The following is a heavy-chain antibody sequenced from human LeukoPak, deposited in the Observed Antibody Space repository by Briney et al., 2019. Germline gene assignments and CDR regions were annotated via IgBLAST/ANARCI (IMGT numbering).Heavy chain of an antibody. CDR2: IWYDGSNK. J-gene: IGHJ4*02. CDR1: GFTFSNYG. D-gene: IGHD2-21*02. CDR3: ASGRVTAVY. V-gene: IGHV3-33*01. Sequence: GGSLRLSCAASGFTFSNYGMHWVRQAPGKGLEWVAIIWYDGSNKYYADSVKGRFTISRDNSKNTLYLQMNSLRAEDTAVYYCASGRVTAVYWGQGTLVTVSS.